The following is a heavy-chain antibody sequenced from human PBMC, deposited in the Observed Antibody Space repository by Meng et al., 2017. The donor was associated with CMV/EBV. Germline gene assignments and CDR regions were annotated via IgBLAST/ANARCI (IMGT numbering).Heavy chain of an antibody. CDR1: GYTFTGYY. Sequence: ASVKVSCKASGYTFTGYYMHWVRQAPGQGLEWMGWINPNSGGTNYAQKFQGRVTMTRDTSISTAYMELSRLRSDDTAVYYCARKSRWLTRGGAFDIWGQGTMVTVSS. CDR3: ARKSRWLTRGGAFDI. D-gene: IGHD5-24*01. CDR2: INPNSGGT. J-gene: IGHJ3*02. V-gene: IGHV1-2*02.